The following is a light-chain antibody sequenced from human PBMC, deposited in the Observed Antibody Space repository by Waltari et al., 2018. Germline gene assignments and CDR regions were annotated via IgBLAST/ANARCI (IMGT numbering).Light chain of an antibody. CDR2: DVN. V-gene: IGLV2-14*03. J-gene: IGLJ3*02. CDR1: SSDIISDNH. Sequence: QSALTQPASVSGSPGQSITISCPATSSDIISDNHVSWYQQHPGKAPKVMIYDVNNRPSGVSDRFSGSRSGNTASLTVSGLQAEDEADYSSISTWVFGGGTKLTVV. CDR3: ISTWV.